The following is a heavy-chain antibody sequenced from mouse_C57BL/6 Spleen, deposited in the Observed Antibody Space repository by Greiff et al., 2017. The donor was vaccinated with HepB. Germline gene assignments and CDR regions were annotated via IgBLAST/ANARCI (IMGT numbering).Heavy chain of an antibody. Sequence: QVHVKQPGAELVKPGASVKMSCKASGYTFTSYWITWVKQRPGQGLEWIGDIYPGSGSTNYNEKFKSKATLTVDTSSSTAYMQLSSLTSEDSAVYYCARSGILITTVVATGYFDVWGTGTTVTVSS. CDR2: IYPGSGST. D-gene: IGHD1-1*01. V-gene: IGHV1-55*01. CDR3: ARSGILITTVVATGYFDV. CDR1: GYTFTSYW. J-gene: IGHJ1*03.